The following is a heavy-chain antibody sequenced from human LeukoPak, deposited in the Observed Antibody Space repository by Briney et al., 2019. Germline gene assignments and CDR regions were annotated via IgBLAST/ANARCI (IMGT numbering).Heavy chain of an antibody. D-gene: IGHD7-27*01. CDR1: GFTFSSYW. CDR2: INSDGSST. Sequence: GGSLRLSCAASGFTFSSYWMHWVRQAPGKGLVWVSRINSDGSSTSYADSVKGRFTISRDNSKNTLYLQMNSLRVEDTAVYYCAKEALGYFDYWGRGTLVTVSS. V-gene: IGHV3-74*01. CDR3: AKEALGYFDY. J-gene: IGHJ4*02.